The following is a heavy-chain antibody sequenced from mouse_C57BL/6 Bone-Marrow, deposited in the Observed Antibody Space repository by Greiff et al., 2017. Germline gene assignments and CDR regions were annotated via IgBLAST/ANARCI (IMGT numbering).Heavy chain of an antibody. Sequence: QVQLQQSGAELVKPGASVKISCKASGYAFSSYWVNWVKQRPGKSLVWIGRIYPGDGDTNYNGKFKGKATLNADKSSSTAYMQLSSLTSDDSAVCFCARGAYWGQGTLVTVSA. J-gene: IGHJ3*01. CDR2: IYPGDGDT. V-gene: IGHV1-80*01. CDR3: ARGAY. CDR1: GYAFSSYW.